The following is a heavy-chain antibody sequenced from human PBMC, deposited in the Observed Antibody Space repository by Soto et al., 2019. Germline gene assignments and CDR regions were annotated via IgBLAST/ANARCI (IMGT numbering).Heavy chain of an antibody. J-gene: IGHJ4*02. Sequence: HPGGSLRLSCAASGFTFSSYAMHWVRQAPGKGLEWVAVISYDGSNKYYADSVKGRFTISRDNSKNTLYLQMNSLRAEDTAVYYCAREVSIYDILTGYAYYFDYWGQGTLVTVS. D-gene: IGHD3-9*01. CDR3: AREVSIYDILTGYAYYFDY. V-gene: IGHV3-30-3*01. CDR2: ISYDGSNK. CDR1: GFTFSSYA.